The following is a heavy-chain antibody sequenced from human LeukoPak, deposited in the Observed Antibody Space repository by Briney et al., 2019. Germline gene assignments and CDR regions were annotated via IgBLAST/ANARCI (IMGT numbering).Heavy chain of an antibody. J-gene: IGHJ4*02. V-gene: IGHV1-2*02. D-gene: IGHD6-19*01. CDR1: GYTFTGYY. CDR3: ARVRGIAVAGTNFDY. CDR2: INPNSGGT. Sequence: GASVKVSCKASGYTFTGYYMHWVRQAPGQGLEWMGWINPNSGGTNYAQKVQGRVTMTRDTSISTAYMELSRLRSDDTAVYYCARVRGIAVAGTNFDYWGQGTLVTVSS.